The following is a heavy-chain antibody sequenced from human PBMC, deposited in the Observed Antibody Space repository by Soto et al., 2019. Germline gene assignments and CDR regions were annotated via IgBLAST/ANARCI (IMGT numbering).Heavy chain of an antibody. CDR1: GFTFSSYS. CDR2: ISSSSSTI. D-gene: IGHD4-17*01. Sequence: GGSLRLSCAASGFTFSSYSMNWVRQAPGKGLEWVSYISSSSSTIYYADSVKGRFTISRDNAKNSLYLQMNSLRDEDTAVYYCARYQADYGDYGVYYYGMDVWGQGTTVTVSS. V-gene: IGHV3-48*02. J-gene: IGHJ6*02. CDR3: ARYQADYGDYGVYYYGMDV.